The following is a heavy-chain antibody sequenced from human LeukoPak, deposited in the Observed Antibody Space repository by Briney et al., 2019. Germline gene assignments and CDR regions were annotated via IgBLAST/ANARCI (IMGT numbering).Heavy chain of an antibody. J-gene: IGHJ4*02. D-gene: IGHD3-3*01. CDR2: ISSSSSSI. V-gene: IGHV3-48*01. CDR1: GFSISGYS. CDR3: TIFGVVIEI. Sequence: PGGSLRLSCAASGFSISGYSMNWVRQAPGKGLEWVSYISSSSSSIYYADSVKGRFTISRDNAKNSLYLQMNSLKTEDTAVYYCTIFGVVIEIWGQGTLVTVSS.